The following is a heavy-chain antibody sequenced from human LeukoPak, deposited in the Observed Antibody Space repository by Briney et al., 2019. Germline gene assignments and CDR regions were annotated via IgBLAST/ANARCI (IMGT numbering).Heavy chain of an antibody. CDR1: GFTFSSYW. Sequence: GGSLRLSCATSGFTFSSYWMSWVRQAPGKGSEWVANIKQDGSEKYYVDSVKGRFTISRDNAKNSLYLQMNSLRAEDTAVYYCARAGYSSGWYMDDYWGQGTLVTVSS. CDR2: IKQDGSEK. J-gene: IGHJ4*02. CDR3: ARAGYSSGWYMDDY. V-gene: IGHV3-7*01. D-gene: IGHD6-19*01.